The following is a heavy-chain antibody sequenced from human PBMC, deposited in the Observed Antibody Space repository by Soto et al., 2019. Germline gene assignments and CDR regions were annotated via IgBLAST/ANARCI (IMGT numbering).Heavy chain of an antibody. J-gene: IGHJ4*02. V-gene: IGHV4-59*01. CDR3: ARYYGSGSYEYYFDY. Sequence: SETLSLTCTVSGGSISSYYWSWIRQPPGKGLEWIGYIYYSGSTNYNPSLKSRVTISVDTSKNQFSLKLSSVTAADTAVYYCARYYGSGSYEYYFDYWGQGTLVTVSS. CDR2: IYYSGST. D-gene: IGHD3-10*01. CDR1: GGSISSYY.